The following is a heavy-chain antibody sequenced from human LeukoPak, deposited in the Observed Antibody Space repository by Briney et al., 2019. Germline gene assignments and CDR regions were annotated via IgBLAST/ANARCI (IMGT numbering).Heavy chain of an antibody. V-gene: IGHV1-69*13. CDR1: GGTFSSYA. CDR2: IIPIFGTA. CDR3: VRETPSITGTTGALDY. J-gene: IGHJ4*02. Sequence: SVKVSCKASGGTFSSYAISWVRQAPGQGLEWMGGIIPIFGTANYAQKFQGRVTITADESTSTAYMELSSLRSEDTAVYYCVRETPSITGTTGALDYWGQGTLVTVSS. D-gene: IGHD1-20*01.